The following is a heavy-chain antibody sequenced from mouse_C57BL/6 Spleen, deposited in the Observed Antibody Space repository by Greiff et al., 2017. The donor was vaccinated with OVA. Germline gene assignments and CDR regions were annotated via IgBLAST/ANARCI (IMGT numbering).Heavy chain of an antibody. CDR2: INPGSGGT. D-gene: IGHD2-4*01. CDR3: AREDYLNYFDY. V-gene: IGHV1-54*01. J-gene: IGHJ2*01. CDR1: GYAFTNYL. Sequence: QVQLQQSGAELVRPGTSVKVSCKASGYAFTNYLIEWVKQRPGQGLEWIGVINPGSGGTIYNEKFKGKATLTADKSSSTAYMQLSSLTSEDSAVYVCAREDYLNYFDYWGQGTTLTVSS.